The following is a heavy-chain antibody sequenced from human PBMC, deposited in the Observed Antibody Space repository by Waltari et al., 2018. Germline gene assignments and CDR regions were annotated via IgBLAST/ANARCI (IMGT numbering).Heavy chain of an antibody. CDR2: VTTFSDYI. V-gene: IGHV3-21*01. CDR3: AREGDCTTGVCIGGYGLDV. Sequence: VQLVASGGGLVKPGGSLRLSCAASGFTFNNYNLHWVRQAPGKGLEWISSVTTFSDYIYYADSVRGRFIISRDNDKNSLYLHMSSLRVDDTAVYYCAREGDCTTGVCIGGYGLDVWGQGTTVTVAS. CDR1: GFTFNNYN. J-gene: IGHJ6*02. D-gene: IGHD2-8*01.